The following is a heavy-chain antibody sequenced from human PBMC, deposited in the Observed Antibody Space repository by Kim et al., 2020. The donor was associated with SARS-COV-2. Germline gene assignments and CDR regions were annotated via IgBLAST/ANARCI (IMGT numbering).Heavy chain of an antibody. CDR2: IYYSGST. CDR3: AREGFDVDGGYSLWGIDY. V-gene: IGHV4-39*07. J-gene: IGHJ4*02. Sequence: SETLSLTCTVSGGSISSSSYYWGWIRQPPGKGLEWIGSIYYSGSTYYNPSLKSRVTISVDTSKNQFSLKLSSVTAADTAVYYCAREGFDVDGGYSLWGIDYWGQGTLVTVSS. CDR1: GGSISSSSYY. D-gene: IGHD3-22*01.